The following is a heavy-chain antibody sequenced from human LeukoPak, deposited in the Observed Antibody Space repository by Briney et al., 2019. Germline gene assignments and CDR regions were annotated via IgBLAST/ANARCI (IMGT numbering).Heavy chain of an antibody. D-gene: IGHD3-22*01. Sequence: GESLKISCKGSGYIFTSYWIGWVRQLPGKGLEWMGIIYPGDSDTRYSPSFQGQVTISADKSISTAYLQWSSLKASDTAMYYCARQSHDSSGYYSGDVYFDYWGQGTLVTVSS. CDR3: ARQSHDSSGYYSGDVYFDY. V-gene: IGHV5-51*01. CDR1: GYIFTSYW. CDR2: IYPGDSDT. J-gene: IGHJ4*02.